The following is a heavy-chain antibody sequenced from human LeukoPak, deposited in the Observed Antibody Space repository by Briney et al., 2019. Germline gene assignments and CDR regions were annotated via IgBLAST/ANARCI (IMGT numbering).Heavy chain of an antibody. Sequence: GASVKVSCKASGYTFTYYYIHWVRQVPGQGLEWMGWINPNGGGTHYARKFQGWVTMTRDTSINTVHMELSSLRSDGTAVYYCALSRLREPGGMDVWGQGTTVTVSS. CDR1: GYTFTYYY. CDR2: INPNGGGT. CDR3: ALSRLREPGGMDV. J-gene: IGHJ6*02. V-gene: IGHV1-2*04. D-gene: IGHD1-26*01.